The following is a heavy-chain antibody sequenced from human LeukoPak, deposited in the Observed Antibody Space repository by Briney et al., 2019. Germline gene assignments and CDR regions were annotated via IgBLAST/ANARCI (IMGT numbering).Heavy chain of an antibody. J-gene: IGHJ2*01. D-gene: IGHD6-19*01. V-gene: IGHV1-58*02. CDR2: IVVGSGIT. Sequence: GASVKVSCKASGFTFTSSAMQWVRQARGQRLEWIGWIVVGSGITNYAQKFQERVTITRDMSTSTAYMELSSLRSEDTAVYYCAAGTGSGWYKGWYFDLWGRGTLVTVSS. CDR3: AAGTGSGWYKGWYFDL. CDR1: GFTFTSSA.